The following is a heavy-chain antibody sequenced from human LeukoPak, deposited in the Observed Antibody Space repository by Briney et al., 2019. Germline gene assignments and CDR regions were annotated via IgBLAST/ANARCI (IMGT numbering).Heavy chain of an antibody. Sequence: GGSLRLSCAASGFTFSDYGMHWVRQAPGKGLEWVAFIRYDGSNKYYADSVKGRFTISRDNSKNTLYLQMNSLRAEDTAVYYCARAPRAARIAVAGQLDYWGQGTLVTVSS. CDR2: IRYDGSNK. CDR3: ARAPRAARIAVAGQLDY. CDR1: GFTFSDYG. V-gene: IGHV3-30*02. D-gene: IGHD6-19*01. J-gene: IGHJ4*02.